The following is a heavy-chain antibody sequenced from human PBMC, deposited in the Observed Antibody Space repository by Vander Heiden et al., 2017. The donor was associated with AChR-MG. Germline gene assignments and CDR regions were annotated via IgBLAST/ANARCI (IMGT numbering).Heavy chain of an antibody. V-gene: IGHV4-4*07. CDR1: GASVRSYY. CDR3: SCPPYNTTSEYLLVG. J-gene: IGHJ6*01. Sequence: QVQLQESGPELVKPSESLSLTCTVFGASVRSYYWTWNRQPAGKGLEWIWRVYASGVIDYNPSLKSRLTMSIYTSKNQFSPTLTSVTAADSAVDDCSCPPYNTTSEYLLVGWGNRTTV. D-gene: IGHD1-20*01. CDR2: VYASGVI.